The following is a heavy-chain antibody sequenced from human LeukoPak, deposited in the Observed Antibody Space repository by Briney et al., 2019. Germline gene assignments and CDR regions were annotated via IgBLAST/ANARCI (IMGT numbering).Heavy chain of an antibody. V-gene: IGHV3-30*18. J-gene: IGHJ4*02. CDR2: ISYDGSHK. CDR3: AKDGATNYGDYGNFDY. CDR1: GFTFSSYG. D-gene: IGHD4-17*01. Sequence: PGGSLRLSCAASGFTFSSYGRHWVRQAPGKGLDWLAVISYDGSHKYYADSVKGRFTISRDNSKNTLYLQMNSLRVEDTAVYYCAKDGATNYGDYGNFDYWGQGTLVTVSS.